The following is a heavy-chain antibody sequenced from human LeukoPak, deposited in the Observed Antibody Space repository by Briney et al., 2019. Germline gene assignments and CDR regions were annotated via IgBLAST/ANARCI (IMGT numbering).Heavy chain of an antibody. CDR1: GFTFSSYS. V-gene: IGHV3-21*01. Sequence: GGSLRLSCAASGFTFSSYSMNWVRHAPGKGLEWVSSISSSSSYIYYADSVKGRFTISRDNAKNSLYLQMNSLRAEDTAVYYCASLRWLEGQYYFDYWGQGTLVTVSS. CDR2: ISSSSSYI. D-gene: IGHD4-23*01. J-gene: IGHJ4*02. CDR3: ASLRWLEGQYYFDY.